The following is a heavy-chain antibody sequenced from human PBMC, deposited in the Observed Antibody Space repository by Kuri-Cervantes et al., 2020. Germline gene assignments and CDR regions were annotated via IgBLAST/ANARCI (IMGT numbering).Heavy chain of an antibody. V-gene: IGHV3-7*01. CDR2: IKQDGSEK. CDR1: GFTFSSYW. CDR3: ASGYDILTGYPYFDY. Sequence: LSLTCAASGFTFSSYWMSWVRQAPGKGLKWVANIKQDGSEKYYVDSVKGRFTISRDNAKNSLYLQMNSLRAEDTAVYYCASGYDILTGYPYFDYWGQGTLVTVSS. D-gene: IGHD3-9*01. J-gene: IGHJ4*02.